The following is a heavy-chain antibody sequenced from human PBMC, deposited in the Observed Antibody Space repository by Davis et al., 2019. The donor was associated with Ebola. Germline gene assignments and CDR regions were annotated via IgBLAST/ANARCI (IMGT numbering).Heavy chain of an antibody. J-gene: IGHJ4*02. Sequence: PGGSLRLSCAASGFTFSGSAMHWGCQAPGTALELVGRIRIKANSYATAYAASVKGRFTISSDDSKNTAYLQSNSLRAADTAVYYCARGLIGTKGDLQEGYWVQETLVTVSS. D-gene: IGHD2-2*01. V-gene: IGHV3-73*01. CDR2: IRIKANSYAT. CDR1: GFTFSGSA. CDR3: ARGLIGTKGDLQEGY.